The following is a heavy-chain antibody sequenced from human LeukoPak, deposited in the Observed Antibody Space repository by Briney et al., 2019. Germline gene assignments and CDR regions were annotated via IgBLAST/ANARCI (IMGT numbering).Heavy chain of an antibody. CDR1: GFTVSSNY. Sequence: GGSLRLSCAASGFTVSSNYMSWVRQAPGKGLEWVSVIYSGGSTYYADSVKGRFTISRDNSKNTLYLQMNSLRAEDTAVYYCANPGRDYYDSSGLSWDYWGQGTLVTVSS. CDR2: IYSGGST. J-gene: IGHJ4*02. V-gene: IGHV3-53*01. CDR3: ANPGRDYYDSSGLSWDY. D-gene: IGHD3-22*01.